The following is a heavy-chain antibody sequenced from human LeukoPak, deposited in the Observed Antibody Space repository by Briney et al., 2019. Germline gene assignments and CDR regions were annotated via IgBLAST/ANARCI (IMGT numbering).Heavy chain of an antibody. CDR1: GLTVSSNY. D-gene: IGHD4-17*01. CDR3: ASKLTTGY. Sequence: GGSLRLSCVVSGLTVSSNYMSWVRQAPGKGLEWVSVIYSGGTTNYADSVKGRFLVYRGNSKNTLYLQMNSLRAEDTAVYYCASKLTTGYWGQGTLVTVSS. CDR2: IYSGGTT. J-gene: IGHJ4*02. V-gene: IGHV3-66*01.